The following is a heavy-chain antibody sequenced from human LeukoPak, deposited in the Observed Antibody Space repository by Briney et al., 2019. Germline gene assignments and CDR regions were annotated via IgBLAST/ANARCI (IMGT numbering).Heavy chain of an antibody. CDR3: ARHKQASSGWFISLDP. D-gene: IGHD6-19*01. CDR1: GGSIADTTYY. CDR2: IYYSGKT. J-gene: IGHJ5*02. Sequence: SETLSLTCTVSGGSIADTTYYWGWIRQSPGKGLEWIGRIYYSGKTYYNPSLTSRVTISVDTSKTQFSLTLTSVTAPDTSLYYCARHKQASSGWFISLDPWGQGALVIVSS. V-gene: IGHV4-39*01.